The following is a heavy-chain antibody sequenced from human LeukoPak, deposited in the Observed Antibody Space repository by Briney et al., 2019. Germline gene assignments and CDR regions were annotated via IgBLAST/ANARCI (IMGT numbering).Heavy chain of an antibody. J-gene: IGHJ4*02. CDR1: GFTFSSYG. V-gene: IGHV3-48*01. CDR2: ISSISDTI. Sequence: GRSLRLSCAASGFTFSSYGMNWVRQTPGKGLEWVSHISSISDTIKYVDSVKGRFTISRDNDRNSVYLQMNSLRAEDTAVYYCAREWDFWGQGTLVTVSS. CDR3: AREWDF.